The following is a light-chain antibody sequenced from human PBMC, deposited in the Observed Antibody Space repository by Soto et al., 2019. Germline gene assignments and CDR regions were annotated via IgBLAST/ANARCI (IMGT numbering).Light chain of an antibody. J-gene: IGKJ1*01. V-gene: IGKV3-20*01. CDR3: QLYDSSSWT. CDR1: QSVSNTY. CDR2: GAS. Sequence: EVVLTQSPGTLSLSPGERATLSCRASQSVSNTYLAWYQQKPGQAPRLLIYGASSRATGFPDRFSGSGSGTDFTLTISRLETEDFAVYYCQLYDSSSWTFGQGTKVDIK.